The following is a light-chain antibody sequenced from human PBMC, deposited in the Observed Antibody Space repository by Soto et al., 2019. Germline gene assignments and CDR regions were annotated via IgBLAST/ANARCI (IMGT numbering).Light chain of an antibody. Sequence: IVLTQSPGTLSLSPGERATLSCRASQSISSTYLAWYQQKLGQAPRLLIYAASSRATGIPDRFSGSGSGTGFTLTISRLEPEDFAVYYCQQYGRSPNAFGQGTRLEIK. CDR3: QQYGRSPNA. CDR1: QSISSTY. CDR2: AAS. J-gene: IGKJ5*01. V-gene: IGKV3-20*01.